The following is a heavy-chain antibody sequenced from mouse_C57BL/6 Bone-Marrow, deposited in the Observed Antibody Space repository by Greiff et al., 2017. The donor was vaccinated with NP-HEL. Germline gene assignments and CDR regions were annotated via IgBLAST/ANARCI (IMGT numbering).Heavy chain of an antibody. J-gene: IGHJ2*01. CDR2: IYPGDGDT. D-gene: IGHD1-1*01. V-gene: IGHV1-80*01. CDR3: ARKGVYYGSSYDY. CDR1: GYAFSSYW. Sequence: QVQLQQSGAELVKPGASVKISCKASGYAFSSYWMNWVKQRPGKGLEWIGQIYPGDGDTNYNGKFKGKATLTADKSSSTAYMQLSSLTSEDSAVYFCARKGVYYGSSYDYWGQGTTLTVSS.